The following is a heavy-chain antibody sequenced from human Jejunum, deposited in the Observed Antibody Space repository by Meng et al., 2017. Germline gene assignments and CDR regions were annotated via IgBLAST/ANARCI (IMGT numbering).Heavy chain of an antibody. CDR1: GFTLSNTY. J-gene: IGHJ4*02. Sequence: VQLVGSGGSLAHPGWSLRICCAAYGFTLSNTYMSLVRQAPGKGLEWVSVLYSDDSKYYADSVKGRFTIYRDSSNNMVYLQMESLRGEDTAVYYCARKDNWGQGTLVTVSS. CDR3: ARKDN. CDR2: LYSDDSK. V-gene: IGHV3-66*02.